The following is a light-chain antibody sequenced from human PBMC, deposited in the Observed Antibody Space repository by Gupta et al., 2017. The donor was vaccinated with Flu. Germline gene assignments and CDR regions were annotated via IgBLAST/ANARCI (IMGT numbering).Light chain of an antibody. CDR2: EVT. Sequence: QSALNQPPSASGSPGQSVTISCTGTSSDVGGSNYVSWYQQHPGKAPKLIIYEVTKRSSGVPDRFAGSKSANTASLIVSGLQAEDEADYYCSSYGGNNNVVFGGGTRLTVL. J-gene: IGLJ3*02. CDR3: SSYGGNNNVV. V-gene: IGLV2-8*01. CDR1: SSDVGGSNY.